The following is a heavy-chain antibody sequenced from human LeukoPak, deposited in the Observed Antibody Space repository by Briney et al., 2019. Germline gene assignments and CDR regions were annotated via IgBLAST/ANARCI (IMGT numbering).Heavy chain of an antibody. CDR3: AVRGYSYGYPMSGLDY. CDR2: IIPIFGTA. V-gene: IGHV1-69*06. J-gene: IGHJ4*02. Sequence: SVKVSCKASGGTFSSYAISWVRQAPGQELEWMGGIIPIFGTANYAQKFQGRVTITADKSTSTAYMELSSLRSEDTAVYYCAVRGYSYGYPMSGLDYWGQGTLVTVSS. CDR1: GGTFSSYA. D-gene: IGHD5-18*01.